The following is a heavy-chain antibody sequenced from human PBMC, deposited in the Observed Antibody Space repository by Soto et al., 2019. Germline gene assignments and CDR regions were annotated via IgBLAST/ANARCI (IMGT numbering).Heavy chain of an antibody. J-gene: IGHJ4*02. Sequence: GGSLRLSCAASGFTFSSYGMHWVRQAPGKGLEWVAVISYDGSNKYYADSVKGRFTISRDNSKNTLYLQMNSLRAEDTAVYYCAKMGRFGYSGYDPLYVDYWGQGTLVTVSS. V-gene: IGHV3-30*18. CDR3: AKMGRFGYSGYDPLYVDY. D-gene: IGHD5-12*01. CDR1: GFTFSSYG. CDR2: ISYDGSNK.